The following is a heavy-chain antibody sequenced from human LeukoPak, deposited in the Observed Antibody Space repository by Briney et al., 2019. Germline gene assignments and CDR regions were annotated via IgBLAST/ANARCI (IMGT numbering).Heavy chain of an antibody. CDR3: ARGGLLRYFDWLFDY. D-gene: IGHD3-9*01. CDR1: GGSISSGGYS. Sequence: SQTLSLTCAVSGGSISSGGYSWSWIRQPPGKGPEWIGYIYHSGSTYYNPSLKSRVTISVDRSKNQFSLKLSSVTAADTAVYYCARGGLLRYFDWLFDYWGQGTLVTVSS. CDR2: IYHSGST. V-gene: IGHV4-30-2*01. J-gene: IGHJ4*02.